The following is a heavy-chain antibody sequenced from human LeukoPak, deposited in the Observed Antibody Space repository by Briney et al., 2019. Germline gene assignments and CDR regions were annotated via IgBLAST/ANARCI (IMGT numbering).Heavy chain of an antibody. CDR3: AIQYYYDSSGYALRRGSLDY. J-gene: IGHJ4*02. CDR1: GGSISISSYF. D-gene: IGHD3-22*01. V-gene: IGHV4-39*01. CDR2: IWYSRST. Sequence: PSDTLSLTCTVCGGSISISSYFCGWIRRPRAKGLEWFGCIWYSRSTHYHPSLKSQVTISVDTSKNQFSLKLSSVTAADTAVYYCAIQYYYDSSGYALRRGSLDYWGQGTLVTVSS.